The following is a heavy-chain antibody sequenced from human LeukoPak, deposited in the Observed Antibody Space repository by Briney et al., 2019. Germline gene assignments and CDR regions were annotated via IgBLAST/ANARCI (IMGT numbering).Heavy chain of an antibody. Sequence: SETLSLTCTVSGGSISSGGYYWSWIRQPPGKGLEWIGYIYHSGSTYYNPSLKSRVTISVDTSKNQFSLKLSSVTAADTAVYYCARDRGDYGDLDAFDIWGQGTMVTVSS. D-gene: IGHD4-17*01. J-gene: IGHJ3*02. CDR1: GGSISSGGYY. CDR3: ARDRGDYGDLDAFDI. CDR2: IYHSGST. V-gene: IGHV4-30-2*01.